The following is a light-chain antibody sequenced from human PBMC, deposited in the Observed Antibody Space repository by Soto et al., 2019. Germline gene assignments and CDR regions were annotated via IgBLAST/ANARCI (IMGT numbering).Light chain of an antibody. Sequence: SYELTQPPSVSVAPGQTARINCGGNNIGSKSVHWYQQKPGQAPVLVVYDDSDRPSGIPERFSGSNPGNPATLTISRVEAGDEADYYCQVCDSSSDHPVVFGGGTKVIVL. CDR2: DDS. CDR1: NIGSKS. J-gene: IGLJ2*01. CDR3: QVCDSSSDHPVV. V-gene: IGLV3-21*02.